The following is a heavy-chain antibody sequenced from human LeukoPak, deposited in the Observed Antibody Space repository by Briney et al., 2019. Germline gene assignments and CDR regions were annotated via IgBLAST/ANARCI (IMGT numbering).Heavy chain of an antibody. D-gene: IGHD3-10*01. J-gene: IGHJ4*02. Sequence: GGSLRLSYAASGFTFDDYGMNWVRQAPGKGLEWVSGINWNGDSTGYADSVKGRLTISRDNAKNSLYLQMNSLRAEDTALYYCARVGVDGSGSYYNGGLDYWGQGTLVTVSS. CDR3: ARVGVDGSGSYYNGGLDY. CDR2: INWNGDST. CDR1: GFTFDDYG. V-gene: IGHV3-20*03.